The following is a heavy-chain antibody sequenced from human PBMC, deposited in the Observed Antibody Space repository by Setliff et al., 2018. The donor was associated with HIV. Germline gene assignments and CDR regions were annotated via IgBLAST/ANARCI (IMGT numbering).Heavy chain of an antibody. D-gene: IGHD2-21*02. CDR2: IHHAGST. CDR3: ARHDCGGNCDINWFDP. CDR1: GYSISSNFL. V-gene: IGHV4-38-2*01. J-gene: IGHJ5*02. Sequence: SETLSLTCAVSGYSISSNFLWGWVRQPPGQGLEWIGSIHHAGSTYYNPSLKSRVRTSLDTSKNQFSLKLSSVTAADTAVYYCARHDCGGNCDINWFDPWGQGTLVTVS.